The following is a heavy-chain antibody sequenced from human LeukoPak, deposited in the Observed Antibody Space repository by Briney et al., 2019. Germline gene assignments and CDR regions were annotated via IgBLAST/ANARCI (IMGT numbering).Heavy chain of an antibody. CDR2: IYTSGST. J-gene: IGHJ5*02. Sequence: SETLSLTCTVSGGSISSYYWSWIRQPPGKGLEWIGYIYTSGSTNYNPSLKSRVTISVDTFKNQFSLKLSSVTAADTAVYYCARRRYCSGGSCHNWFDPWGQGTLVTVSS. CDR3: ARRRYCSGGSCHNWFDP. CDR1: GGSISSYY. D-gene: IGHD2-15*01. V-gene: IGHV4-4*09.